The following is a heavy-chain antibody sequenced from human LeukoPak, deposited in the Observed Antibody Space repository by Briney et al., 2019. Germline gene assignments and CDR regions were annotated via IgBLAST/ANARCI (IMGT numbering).Heavy chain of an antibody. J-gene: IGHJ3*02. CDR1: GFTVSSNY. CDR3: ARGRDIVATLAFDI. V-gene: IGHV3-53*01. D-gene: IGHD5-12*01. Sequence: PGGSLRLSCAASGFTVSSNYMSWVRQAPGKGLEWVSVIYSGGSTYYADSVKGRYTISRDNSKNALYLQMNGLRAEDTAVYYCARGRDIVATLAFDIWGQGTMVTVSS. CDR2: IYSGGST.